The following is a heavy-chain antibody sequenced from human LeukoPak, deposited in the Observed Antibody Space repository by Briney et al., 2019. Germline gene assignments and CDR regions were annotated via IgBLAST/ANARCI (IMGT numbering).Heavy chain of an antibody. CDR1: GFTFSSYW. CDR2: IKTDGSST. D-gene: IGHD6-13*01. J-gene: IGHJ5*02. V-gene: IGHV3-74*01. CDR3: ARDSTIISSSWLNWFDP. Sequence: GGSLRLSCAASGFTFSSYWMHWVRQAPGKGLVWVSRIKTDGSSTSYADSVKGRFTISRDNAKNTLYLQMNSLRAEGTAVYYCARDSTIISSSWLNWFDPWGQGTLVTVSS.